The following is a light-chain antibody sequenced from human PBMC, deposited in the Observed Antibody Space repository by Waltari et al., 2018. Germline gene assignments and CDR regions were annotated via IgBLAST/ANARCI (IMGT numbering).Light chain of an antibody. J-gene: IGKJ1*01. CDR3: QQSYSTPSSWT. CDR2: AAS. V-gene: IGKV1-39*01. Sequence: DIQMTQSPSSLPAFVGYRGPTTCRASQSISRYLNWYQQKPGKAPKLLIYAASSLQRGFPSRFSCSGSGTDFTLTISSMQPEDFATYYCQQSYSTPSSWTFGQGTKVEIK. CDR1: QSISRY.